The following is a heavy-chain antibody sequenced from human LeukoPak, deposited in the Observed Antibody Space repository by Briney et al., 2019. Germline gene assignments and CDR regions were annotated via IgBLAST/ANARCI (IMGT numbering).Heavy chain of an antibody. D-gene: IGHD3-22*01. CDR3: ASIYDSRNYYFDY. CDR1: GGTFSSYA. Sequence: ASVKVSCKASGGTFSSYAISWVRQAPGQGLEWMGRIIPILGIANYAQKFQGRVTITADKSTSTAYMELSSLRSEDTAVYYCASIYDSRNYYFDYWGQGTLVTVSS. V-gene: IGHV1-69*04. J-gene: IGHJ4*02. CDR2: IIPILGIA.